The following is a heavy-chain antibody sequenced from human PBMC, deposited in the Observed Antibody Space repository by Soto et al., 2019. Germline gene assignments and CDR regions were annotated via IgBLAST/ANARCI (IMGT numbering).Heavy chain of an antibody. Sequence: RASVKVSCKASGYTFTSYAIHWVRRAPGQRLEWMGWINGGNGNTKYSQKFQGRVTITRDTSASTAYMELGSLTSEDTAVFYCARGLGVAVITPLGYWGQGTLVTVSS. V-gene: IGHV1-3*01. D-gene: IGHD6-19*01. CDR2: INGGNGNT. CDR1: GYTFTSYA. CDR3: ARGLGVAVITPLGY. J-gene: IGHJ4*02.